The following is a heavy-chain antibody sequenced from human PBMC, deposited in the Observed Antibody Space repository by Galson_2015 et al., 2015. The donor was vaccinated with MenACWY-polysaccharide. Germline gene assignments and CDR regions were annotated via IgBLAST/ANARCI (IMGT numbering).Heavy chain of an antibody. D-gene: IGHD3-3*02. CDR1: GDSVSRDSAT. V-gene: IGHV6-1*01. CDR3: ARDPSAFSAPSAFDI. J-gene: IGHJ3*02. Sequence: CAISGDSVSRDSATWNWIRQSPSRGLEWLGRTSYRSKWYNDYAESVKSRITIDPDTSKNQFSLQLNSVTPEDSAVYYCARDPSAFSAPSAFDIWGQGTMVTVSS. CDR2: TSYRSKWYN.